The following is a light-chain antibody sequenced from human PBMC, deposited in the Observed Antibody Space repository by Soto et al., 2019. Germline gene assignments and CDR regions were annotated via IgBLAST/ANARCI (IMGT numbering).Light chain of an antibody. J-gene: IGKJ5*01. CDR3: QQRSNWPPL. CDR1: QSVSSSY. Sequence: EMVLTQSPGTLSLSPGERATLSCRASQSVSSSYLAWYQQKPGQAPRLLIYGASNRATGIPARFSGSGSGTDFTLTISSLEPEDFAVYYCQQRSNWPPLFGQGTRLEI. CDR2: GAS. V-gene: IGKV3D-20*02.